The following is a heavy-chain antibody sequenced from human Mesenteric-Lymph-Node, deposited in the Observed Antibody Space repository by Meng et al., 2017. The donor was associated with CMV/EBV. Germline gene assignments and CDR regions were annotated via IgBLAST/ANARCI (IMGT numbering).Heavy chain of an antibody. CDR3: ARPVGHCSAATCYAPFDF. CDR1: GGPFSGSY. V-gene: IGHV4-34*01. J-gene: IGHJ4*02. Sequence: SQTLSLTCGVSGGPFSGSYWSWIRQSPGKGLEWIGEIDHNRRTNYNPSLESRVTMSIDTSNNQFSLRLRSVTAADTAVYYCARPVGHCSAATCYAPFDFWGQGTLVTVSS. D-gene: IGHD2-2*01. CDR2: IDHNRRT.